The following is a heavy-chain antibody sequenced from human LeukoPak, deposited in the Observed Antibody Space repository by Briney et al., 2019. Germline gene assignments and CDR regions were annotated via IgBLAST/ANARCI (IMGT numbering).Heavy chain of an antibody. D-gene: IGHD6-19*01. V-gene: IGHV1-18*01. J-gene: IGHJ6*02. CDR3: AIDKPGRTIAVAGYYYYYYGMDV. CDR1: GYTFTSYG. Sequence: ASVKVSCKASGYTFTSYGISWVRQAPGQGLEWMGWISAYNGNTNYAQKLQGRVTMTTDTSTSTAYMGLRSLRSDDTAVYYCAIDKPGRTIAVAGYYYYYYGMDVWGQGTTVTVSS. CDR2: ISAYNGNT.